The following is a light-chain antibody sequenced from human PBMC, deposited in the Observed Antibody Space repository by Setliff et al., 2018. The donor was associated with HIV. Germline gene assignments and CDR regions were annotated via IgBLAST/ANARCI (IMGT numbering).Light chain of an antibody. CDR3: NSYTSTYTYI. Sequence: QSALTQPASVSGAPGQSITISCTGASNDVGSYNYVSWYQQHPGKAPKLMIYDVTNRPSGVSDRFSGSKSGNTASLTISGLQAEDEADYYCNSYTSTYTYIFGSGTKVTVL. J-gene: IGLJ1*01. CDR2: DVT. V-gene: IGLV2-14*03. CDR1: SNDVGSYNY.